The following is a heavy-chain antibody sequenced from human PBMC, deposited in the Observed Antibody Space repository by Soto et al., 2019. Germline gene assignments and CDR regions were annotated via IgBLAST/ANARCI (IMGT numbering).Heavy chain of an antibody. CDR3: ASSPHLIVVVPAAPAVLFDY. Sequence: SETLSLTCTVSGGSISSSSYYWGWIRQPPGKGLEWIGSIYYSGSTYYNPSLKSRVTISVDTSKNQFSLKLSSVTAADTAVYYCASSPHLIVVVPAAPAVLFDYWGQGTLVTVSS. CDR1: GGSISSSSYY. J-gene: IGHJ4*02. V-gene: IGHV4-39*01. CDR2: IYYSGST. D-gene: IGHD2-2*01.